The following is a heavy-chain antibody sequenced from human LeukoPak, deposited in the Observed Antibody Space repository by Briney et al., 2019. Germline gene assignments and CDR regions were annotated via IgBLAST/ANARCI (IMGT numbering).Heavy chain of an antibody. CDR3: ARGHLASIAGRFDY. CDR2: IYYSGST. D-gene: IGHD6-6*01. Sequence: SETLSLTCTVSGGSISSYYWSWIRQPPGKGLEWIGYIYYSGSTNYNPSLKSRVTISVDTSKNQFSLKLSSVTAADTAVYYCARGHLASIAGRFDYWGQGTLVTVSS. V-gene: IGHV4-59*01. CDR1: GGSISSYY. J-gene: IGHJ4*02.